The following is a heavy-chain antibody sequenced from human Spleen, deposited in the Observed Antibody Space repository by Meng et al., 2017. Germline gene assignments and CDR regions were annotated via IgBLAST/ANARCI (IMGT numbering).Heavy chain of an antibody. D-gene: IGHD6-13*01. V-gene: IGHV3-30*04. CDR3: ARSYSSSWYYFQH. CDR1: GFTFSSYA. Sequence: GESLKISCAASGFTFSSYAMHWVRQAPGKGLEWVAVISYDGSNKYYADSVKGRFTISRDNSKNTLYLQMNSLRAEDTAVYYCARSYSSSWYYFQHWGQGNLVNGAS. CDR2: ISYDGSNK. J-gene: IGHJ1*01.